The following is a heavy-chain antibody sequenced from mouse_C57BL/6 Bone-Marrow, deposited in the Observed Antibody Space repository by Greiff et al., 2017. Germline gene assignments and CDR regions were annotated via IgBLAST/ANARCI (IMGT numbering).Heavy chain of an antibody. J-gene: IGHJ2*01. CDR3: ARRFYFDY. CDR1: GFTFSSYG. Sequence: EVKLVESGGDLVKPGGSLKLSCEASGFTFSSYGMSWVRQTQDKRLEWVATISSGGSYTYYPDSVKGRFTISRDNAKNTLYLQMSSLKSEDTAMYYCARRFYFDYWGQGTTLTVSS. CDR2: ISSGGSYT. V-gene: IGHV5-6*02.